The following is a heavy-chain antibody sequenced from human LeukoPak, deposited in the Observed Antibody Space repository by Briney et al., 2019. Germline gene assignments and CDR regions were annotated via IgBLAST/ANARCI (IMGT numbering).Heavy chain of an antibody. J-gene: IGHJ4*02. V-gene: IGHV3-48*01. CDR3: AKIRDTAMVS. Sequence: GESLRLSCAVSGFTFNTHSMKWVRQAPGKGLEWIAYISRGIGTIHYADSVKGRFTISRDNAKNSVYLQMNSLRAEDTAVYYCAKIRDTAMVSWGQGTLVTVSS. CDR1: GFTFNTHS. CDR2: ISRGIGTI. D-gene: IGHD5-18*01.